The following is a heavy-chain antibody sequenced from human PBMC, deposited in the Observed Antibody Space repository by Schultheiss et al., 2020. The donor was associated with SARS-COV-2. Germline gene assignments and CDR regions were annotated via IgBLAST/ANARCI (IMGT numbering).Heavy chain of an antibody. CDR2: IDWDDDK. CDR1: GFSLSTSGMC. V-gene: IGHV2-70*11. Sequence: SGPTLVKPTQTLTLTCTFSGFSLSTSGMCVSWIRQPPGKALEWLARIDWDDDKYYSTSLKTRLTISKDTSKNQVVLTMTNMDPVDTATYYCARTQQTYDFWSGTWDYWGQGTLVTVSS. CDR3: ARTQQTYDFWSGTWDY. D-gene: IGHD3-3*01. J-gene: IGHJ4*02.